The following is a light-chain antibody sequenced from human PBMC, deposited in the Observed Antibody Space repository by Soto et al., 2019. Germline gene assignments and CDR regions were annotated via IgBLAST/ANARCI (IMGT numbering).Light chain of an antibody. CDR1: QSVSSSY. CDR3: QQYGSPIT. Sequence: EIVLTQSPGTLSLSPGERATLSCRASQSVSSSYLAWYQQKPGQAPRLLIYGASSRATGIPDRFSGSGSGTDFTLTISRLEPEDFAVYYCQQYGSPITFGQGIRLEIK. CDR2: GAS. V-gene: IGKV3-20*01. J-gene: IGKJ5*01.